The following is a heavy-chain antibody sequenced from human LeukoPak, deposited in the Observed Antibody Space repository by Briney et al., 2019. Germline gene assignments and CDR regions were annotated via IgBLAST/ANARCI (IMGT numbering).Heavy chain of an antibody. Sequence: SETLSLTCAVAGGSISSSNWWSWVRQPPGKGVEWIGEIYHSGSTNSNPPLKSRVTISVDKSRNQFSLKLSSVTAADTAVYYCVRLLGVGGAFDIWGQGTMVTVSS. CDR1: GGSISSSNW. J-gene: IGHJ3*02. D-gene: IGHD3-22*01. V-gene: IGHV4-4*02. CDR3: VRLLGVGGAFDI. CDR2: IYHSGST.